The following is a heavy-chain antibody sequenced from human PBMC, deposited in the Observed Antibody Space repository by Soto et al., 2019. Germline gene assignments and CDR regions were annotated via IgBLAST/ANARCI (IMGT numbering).Heavy chain of an antibody. Sequence: GGSLRLSCAASGFTFSSYAMSWVRQAPGKGLEWVSAISGSGGSTYYADSVKGRFTISRDNSKNTLYLQMNSLRAEDTAVYYCAKGGNWNLIYYGMDVWGQGTTVNVSS. CDR1: GFTFSSYA. V-gene: IGHV3-23*01. J-gene: IGHJ6*02. CDR3: AKGGNWNLIYYGMDV. D-gene: IGHD1-7*01. CDR2: ISGSGGST.